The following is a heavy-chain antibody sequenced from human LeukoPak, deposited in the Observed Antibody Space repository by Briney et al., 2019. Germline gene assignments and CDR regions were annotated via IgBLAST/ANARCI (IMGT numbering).Heavy chain of an antibody. CDR1: AFTFSSYA. D-gene: IGHD3-22*01. CDR3: ARGTYYYDSSGYYYNWFDP. V-gene: IGHV3-7*04. J-gene: IGHJ5*02. Sequence: GGSLRLSCAASAFTFSSYAMSWVRQAPGKGLEWVANIKQDGSEKYYVDSVKGRFTISRDNAKNSLYLQMNSLRAEDTAVYYCARGTYYYDSSGYYYNWFDPWGQGTLVTVSP. CDR2: IKQDGSEK.